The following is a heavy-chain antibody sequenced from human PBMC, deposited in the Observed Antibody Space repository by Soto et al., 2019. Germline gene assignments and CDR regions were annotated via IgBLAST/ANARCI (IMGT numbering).Heavy chain of an antibody. CDR1: GFTFSSYG. CDR2: ISYDGSNK. Sequence: QVQLVESGGGVVQPGRSLRLSCAASGFTFSSYGMHWVRQAPGKGLEWVAVISYDGSNKYYADSVKGRFTISRDNSKNTMYLHMNSLRAGDTAVYYCEKETYSGPLDYWGQGTLGTVSS. D-gene: IGHD2-15*01. V-gene: IGHV3-30*18. J-gene: IGHJ4*02. CDR3: EKETYSGPLDY.